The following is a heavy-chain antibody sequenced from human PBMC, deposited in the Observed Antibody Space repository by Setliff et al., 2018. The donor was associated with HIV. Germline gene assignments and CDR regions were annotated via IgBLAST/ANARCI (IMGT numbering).Heavy chain of an antibody. V-gene: IGHV4-4*07. J-gene: IGHJ4*02. CDR2: IYTSGST. CDR1: GGSISGYF. CDR3: ARPQYPGYYFDY. Sequence: SETLSLTCNVSGGSISGYFWTWIRQPAGKGLEWIGRIYTSGSTNYNPSLKSRLSMSIDTSKNHFSLRLTSVTAADTAVYYCARPQYPGYYFDYWGQGTLVTVSS. D-gene: IGHD2-2*01.